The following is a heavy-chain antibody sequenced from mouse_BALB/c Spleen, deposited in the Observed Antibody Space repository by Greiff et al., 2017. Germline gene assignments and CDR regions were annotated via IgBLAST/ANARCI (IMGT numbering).Heavy chain of an antibody. CDR2: IRNKANGYTT. Sequence: EVMLVESGGGLVQPGGSLRLSCATSGFTFTDYYMSWVRQPPGKALEWLGFIRNKANGYTTEYSASVKGRFTISRDNSQSILYLQMNTLRAEDSATYYCARDPLLLGYFDVWGAGTTVTVSS. D-gene: IGHD1-1*01. CDR3: ARDPLLLGYFDV. J-gene: IGHJ1*01. V-gene: IGHV7-3*02. CDR1: GFTFTDYY.